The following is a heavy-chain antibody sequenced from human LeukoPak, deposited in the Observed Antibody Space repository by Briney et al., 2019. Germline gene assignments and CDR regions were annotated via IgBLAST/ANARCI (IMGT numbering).Heavy chain of an antibody. V-gene: IGHV3-21*01. J-gene: IGHJ5*02. CDR2: ISSSSNYI. CDR3: ARESWFDP. Sequence: GGSLRLSCAASGFTFSSYSMNWVRQAPGKGLEWVSSISSSSNYIYYADSVKGRFTISRDNAKNSLYLQMNSLRAEDTAVYYCARESWFDPWGQGTLVTVSS. CDR1: GFTFSSYS.